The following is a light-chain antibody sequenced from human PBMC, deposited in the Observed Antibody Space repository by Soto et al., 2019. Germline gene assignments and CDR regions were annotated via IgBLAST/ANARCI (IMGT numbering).Light chain of an antibody. Sequence: SVLTKPHSASGTPGQRVTISCYGSSSNIGTSSVHWFQQLPGTAPKLLISTTNQRPSGVPERFSGSKSGTSASLAISGLQSEDEADYYCAAWDDSLNGHVFGTGTKVTVL. V-gene: IGLV1-44*01. CDR2: TTN. J-gene: IGLJ1*01. CDR1: SSNIGTSS. CDR3: AAWDDSLNGHV.